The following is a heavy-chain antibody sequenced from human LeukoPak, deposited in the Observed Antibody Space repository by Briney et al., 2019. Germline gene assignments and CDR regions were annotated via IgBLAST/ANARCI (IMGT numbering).Heavy chain of an antibody. CDR2: IYHSGST. J-gene: IGHJ4*02. Sequence: SETLSLTCTVSGYSISSGYYWGWIRQPPGKGLEWIGSIYHSGSTYYNPSLKSRVTISVDTSKNQFSLKLSSVTAADTAVYYCARVFGYGDYVHFDYWGQGTLVTVSS. CDR3: ARVFGYGDYVHFDY. V-gene: IGHV4-38-2*02. CDR1: GYSISSGYY. D-gene: IGHD4-17*01.